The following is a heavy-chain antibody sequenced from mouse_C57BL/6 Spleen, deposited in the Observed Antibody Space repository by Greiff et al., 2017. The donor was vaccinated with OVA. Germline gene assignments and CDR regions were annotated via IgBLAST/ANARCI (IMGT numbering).Heavy chain of an antibody. CDR3: ARKLHDY. Sequence: VQLQQPGAELVKPGASVKMSCKASCNTFTSYWTIWVKQRPGQGLEWIGDIYPGSGSTNYNEKLKSKATLAVDTTSSTAYMQLSSLASEDSAVYYCARKLHDYWGQDTTRTVSS. CDR1: CNTFTSYW. J-gene: IGHJ2*01. D-gene: IGHD6-1*01. CDR2: IYPGSGST. V-gene: IGHV1-55*01.